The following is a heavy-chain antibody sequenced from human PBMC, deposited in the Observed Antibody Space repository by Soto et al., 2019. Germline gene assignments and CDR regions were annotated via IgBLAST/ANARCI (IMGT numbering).Heavy chain of an antibody. CDR1: GGSLNNFY. J-gene: IGHJ5*02. V-gene: IGHV4-4*07. CDR2: IHASGNT. D-gene: IGHD6-19*01. CDR3: ARSSHKESWFDP. Sequence: LSLTCSVSGGSLNNFYWNWIRQTAGKGLEWIGRIHASGNTNYNPSLKSRATLSVDTSRNQFSLKVRSVTAADTAVYYCARSSHKESWFDPCRQGTLVTVTS.